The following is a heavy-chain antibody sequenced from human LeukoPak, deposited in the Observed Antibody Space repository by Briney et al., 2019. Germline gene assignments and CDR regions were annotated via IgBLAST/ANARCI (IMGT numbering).Heavy chain of an antibody. CDR1: GGSISSYTYY. V-gene: IGHV4-39*01. D-gene: IGHD4-17*01. CDR2: IYYSGNT. Sequence: SETLSLTCTVSGGSISSYTYYWGWIRQPPGKGLEWIGSIYYSGNTYYNPSLKSRVTISVDTSKNQFSLNLSSVTAADTAVYYCTRGETVTRYWGQGTLVTVSS. J-gene: IGHJ1*01. CDR3: TRGETVTRY.